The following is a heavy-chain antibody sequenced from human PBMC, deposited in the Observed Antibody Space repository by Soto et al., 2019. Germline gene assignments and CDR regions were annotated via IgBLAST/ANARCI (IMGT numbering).Heavy chain of an antibody. CDR2: IVVGSGNT. Sequence: ASVKVSCKASGFTFTSSAVQWVRQARGQRLEWIGWIVVGSGNTNYAQKFRERVTITRDMSTSTAYMELSSLRSEDTAVYYCAAEGAREQWLVRMDVWGQGTTVTVSS. CDR1: GFTFTSSA. V-gene: IGHV1-58*01. J-gene: IGHJ6*02. CDR3: AAEGAREQWLVRMDV. D-gene: IGHD6-19*01.